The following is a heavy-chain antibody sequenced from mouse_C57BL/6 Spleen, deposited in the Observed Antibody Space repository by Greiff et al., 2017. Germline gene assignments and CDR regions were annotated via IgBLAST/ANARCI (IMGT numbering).Heavy chain of an antibody. CDR1: GYTFTSYW. CDR3: ARSGGLLRFDH. CDR2: IDPSDSDT. Sequence: VKLMESGAELVRPGSSVKLSCKASGYTFTSYWMHWVKQRPIQGLEWIGNIDPSDSDTHYNQKFKDKATLTVDKSSSTAYMQLSSLTSEDSAVYYCARSGGLLRFDHWGQGTTLTVSS. D-gene: IGHD2-3*01. V-gene: IGHV1-52*01. J-gene: IGHJ2*01.